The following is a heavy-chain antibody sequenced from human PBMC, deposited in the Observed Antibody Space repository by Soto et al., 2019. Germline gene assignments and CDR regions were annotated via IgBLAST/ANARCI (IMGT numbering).Heavy chain of an antibody. CDR2: ISYDGSNK. J-gene: IGHJ3*02. CDR3: AKGGIQLWTRLGAFDI. Sequence: GGSLRLSCAASGFTFSSYGMHWVRQAPGKGLEWVAVISYDGSNKYYADSVKGRFTISRDNSKNTLYLQMNSLRAEDTAVYYCAKGGIQLWTRLGAFDIWGQGTMVTVSS. CDR1: GFTFSSYG. V-gene: IGHV3-30*18. D-gene: IGHD5-18*01.